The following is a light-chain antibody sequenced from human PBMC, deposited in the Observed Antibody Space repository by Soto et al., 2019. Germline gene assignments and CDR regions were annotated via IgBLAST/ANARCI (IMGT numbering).Light chain of an antibody. Sequence: QSVLTQPRSVSGSPGQSVTISCTGTSSDVGGYNYVSWYQQHPGKAPKLMIYDVGKRPSGVPDRFSGSKSGNTASLTISGLQAEDEADYYCCSYAGSYTFYVFGTGTKVTLL. V-gene: IGLV2-11*01. CDR2: DVG. J-gene: IGLJ1*01. CDR3: CSYAGSYTFYV. CDR1: SSDVGGYNY.